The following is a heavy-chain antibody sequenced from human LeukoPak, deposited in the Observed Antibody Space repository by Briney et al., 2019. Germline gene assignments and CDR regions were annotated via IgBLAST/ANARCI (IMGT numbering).Heavy chain of an antibody. D-gene: IGHD5-18*01. CDR1: GVTFSSYA. V-gene: IGHV3-30-3*01. CDR2: ISYDGSNK. J-gene: IGHJ4*02. CDR3: AKGSGMAYYFDY. Sequence: VGSLRLSCAASGVTFSSYAMHCVRQAPGEGLEWGADISYDGSNKYYADSVKGRFTISRDNSKNTLYLQINRLRAEETALYYCAKGSGMAYYFDYWGQGTLVTVSS.